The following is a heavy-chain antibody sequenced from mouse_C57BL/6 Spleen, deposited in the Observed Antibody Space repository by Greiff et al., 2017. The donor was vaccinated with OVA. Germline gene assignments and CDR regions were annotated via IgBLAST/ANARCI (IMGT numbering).Heavy chain of an antibody. CDR1: GYTFTSYW. V-gene: IGHV1-50*01. Sequence: VQLQQPGAELVKPGASVKLSCKASGYTFTSYWMQWVKQRPGQGLEWIGEIDPSDSYTNYNQKFKGKATLTVDTSSSTAYMQLSSLTSEDSAVYYCARERAVVAHFDYWGQGTTLTVSS. CDR2: IDPSDSYT. D-gene: IGHD1-1*01. J-gene: IGHJ2*01. CDR3: ARERAVVAHFDY.